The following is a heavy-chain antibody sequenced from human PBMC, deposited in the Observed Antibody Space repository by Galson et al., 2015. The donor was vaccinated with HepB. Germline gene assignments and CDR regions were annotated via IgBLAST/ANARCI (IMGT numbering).Heavy chain of an antibody. CDR2: IYPAYSDV. CDR1: GYNFATHW. V-gene: IGHV5-51*01. CDR3: ASLRGTDPLGFDY. J-gene: IGHJ4*02. Sequence: QSGAEVKKPGESLKISCKGSGYNFATHWIGWVRQMPGKGLEWVGIIYPAYSDVRYSPSFQGQVTISADKSISTAYLQWSSLKASDTAMYYCASLRGTDPLGFDYWGQGTLVTVSS. D-gene: IGHD3-16*01.